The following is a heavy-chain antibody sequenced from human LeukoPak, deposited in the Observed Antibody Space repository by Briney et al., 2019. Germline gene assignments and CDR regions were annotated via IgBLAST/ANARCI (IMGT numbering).Heavy chain of an antibody. Sequence: PSETLSLTCTVSGVSSSSSYWSWIRQPPGKGLEWIGYIFYTGDSNHNPSLKSRVTISVDTSKNQFSLKLSAVTAADTAVYYCARGRRRVRGVIWFDPWGQGTLVTVSS. D-gene: IGHD3-10*01. CDR1: GVSSSSSY. J-gene: IGHJ5*02. CDR3: ARGRRRVRGVIWFDP. CDR2: IFYTGDS. V-gene: IGHV4-59*12.